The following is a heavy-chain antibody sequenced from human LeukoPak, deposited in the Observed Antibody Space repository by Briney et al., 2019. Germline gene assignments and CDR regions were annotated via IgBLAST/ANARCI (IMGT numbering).Heavy chain of an antibody. CDR2: INPSGGA. J-gene: IGHJ6*03. V-gene: IGHV4-34*01. D-gene: IGHD5-18*01. CDR3: ARVGYRYSINDWSRTGLGAYPTKYYYYMDV. CDR1: GGSFSDYS. Sequence: SETLSLTCAVYGGSFSDYSWSWIRQPPGKGLEWIGEINPSGGANHNPSLMSRVSMSVDASKNQISPRVSSVTAADTAVYYCARVGYRYSINDWSRTGLGAYPTKYYYYMDVWGKGTTVTVSS.